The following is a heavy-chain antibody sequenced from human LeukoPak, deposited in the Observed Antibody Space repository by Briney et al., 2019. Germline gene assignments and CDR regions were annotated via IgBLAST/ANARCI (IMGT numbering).Heavy chain of an antibody. CDR2: IYSESKT. D-gene: IGHD5-18*01. CDR1: GFTVSSNH. V-gene: IGHV3-53*01. CDR3: ARIIINSGYSYGIDF. Sequence: GGSLRLSCAASGFTVSSNHMSWVRQPPGKGLEWVSVIYSESKTYYTDSVKGRFTISRDNSKNMLYLQMNSLRAEDTAVYYCARIIINSGYSYGIDFWGQGTLVTVSS. J-gene: IGHJ4*02.